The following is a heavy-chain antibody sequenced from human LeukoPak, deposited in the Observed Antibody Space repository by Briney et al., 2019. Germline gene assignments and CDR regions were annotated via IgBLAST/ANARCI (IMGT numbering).Heavy chain of an antibody. Sequence: PGGSLRLSCAASGFTFSSYGMHWVRQAPGKGLEWVAVISYDGSNKYYADSVKGRFTIPRDNSKNSLYLQMNNLRAEDTAVYYCAREGVGYYLDQWGQGTLVTVSS. D-gene: IGHD2-15*01. CDR2: ISYDGSNK. J-gene: IGHJ4*02. CDR1: GFTFSSYG. CDR3: AREGVGYYLDQ. V-gene: IGHV3-30*03.